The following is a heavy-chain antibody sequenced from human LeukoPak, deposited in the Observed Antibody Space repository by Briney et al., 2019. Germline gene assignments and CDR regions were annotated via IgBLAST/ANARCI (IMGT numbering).Heavy chain of an antibody. Sequence: ASVKVSCKASGYTFTSYDINWVRQATGQGLEWMGWMNPNSGKTGYAQKFQGRVTMTRNTSISTAYMELSSLRSEDTAVYYCASLAGGNSESSDAFDIWGQGTMVTVSS. CDR3: ASLAGGNSESSDAFDI. J-gene: IGHJ3*02. D-gene: IGHD4-23*01. CDR2: MNPNSGKT. V-gene: IGHV1-8*01. CDR1: GYTFTSYD.